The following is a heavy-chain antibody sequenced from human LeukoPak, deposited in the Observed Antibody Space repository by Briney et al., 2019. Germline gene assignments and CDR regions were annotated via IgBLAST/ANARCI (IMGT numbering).Heavy chain of an antibody. D-gene: IGHD3-22*01. J-gene: IGHJ4*02. CDR3: ARDGSLYYYDSSGYFLY. V-gene: IGHV1-69*13. Sequence: SVKVSCKASGGTFSGYAISWVRQAPGQGLEWMGGIIPIFGTANYAQKFQGRVTITADESTSTAYMELSSLRSEDTAVYYCARDGSLYYYDSSGYFLYWGQGTLVTVSS. CDR2: IIPIFGTA. CDR1: GGTFSGYA.